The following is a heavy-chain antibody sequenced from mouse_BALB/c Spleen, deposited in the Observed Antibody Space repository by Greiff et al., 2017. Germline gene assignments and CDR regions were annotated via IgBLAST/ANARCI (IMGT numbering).Heavy chain of an antibody. Sequence: QVQLQQSGPELVKPGASVKISCKASGYAFSSSWMNWVKQRPGQGLEWIGRIYPGDGDTNYNGKFKGKATLTADTSSSTAYMQLSSLTSVDSAVYFCAREGRLGRDWFAYWGQGTLVTVSA. CDR3: AREGRLGRDWFAY. CDR1: GYAFSSSW. D-gene: IGHD6-1*01. J-gene: IGHJ3*01. V-gene: IGHV1-82*01. CDR2: IYPGDGDT.